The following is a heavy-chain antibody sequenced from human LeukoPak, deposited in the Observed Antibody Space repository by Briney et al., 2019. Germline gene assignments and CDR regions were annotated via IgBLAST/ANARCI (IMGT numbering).Heavy chain of an antibody. V-gene: IGHV3-23*01. D-gene: IGHD5-18*01. CDR3: AKTRYSYGYVGAFDI. Sequence: PGGSLRLSCAASGFTFSSYAMSWVRQAPGKGLEWVSGISSSGGSTYYTDSVKGRFTISRDNSKNTLYLQMNSLRAEDTAVYYCAKTRYSYGYVGAFDIWGQGTMVTVSS. CDR1: GFTFSSYA. J-gene: IGHJ3*02. CDR2: ISSSGGST.